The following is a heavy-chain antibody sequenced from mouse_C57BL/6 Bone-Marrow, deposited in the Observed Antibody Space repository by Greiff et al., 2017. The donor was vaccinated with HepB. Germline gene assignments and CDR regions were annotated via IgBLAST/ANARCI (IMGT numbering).Heavy chain of an antibody. CDR1: GYTFTSYG. V-gene: IGHV1-81*01. CDR2: IYPRSGNT. D-gene: IGHD2-3*01. Sequence: VKLMESGAELARPGASVKLSCKASGYTFTSYGISWVKQRTGQGLEWIGEIYPRSGNTYYNEKFKGKATLTADKSSSTAYMELRSLTSEDSAVYFCARDGGYAMDYWGQGTSVTVSS. CDR3: ARDGGYAMDY. J-gene: IGHJ4*01.